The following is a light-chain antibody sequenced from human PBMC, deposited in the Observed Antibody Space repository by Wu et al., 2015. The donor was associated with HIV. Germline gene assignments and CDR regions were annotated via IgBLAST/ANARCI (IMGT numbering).Light chain of an antibody. CDR3: QQFDNLPRT. V-gene: IGKV1-33*01. J-gene: IGKJ4*01. CDR1: QDISTF. CDR2: DTS. Sequence: DIQMTQSPSSLSASVGDRVTITCQASQDISTFLNWYQQKPGKAPKLLIYDTSNLETGVPSRFSGSGSGTHFTFTISSLQPDDIATYYCQQFDNLPRTFGGGTKVEIK.